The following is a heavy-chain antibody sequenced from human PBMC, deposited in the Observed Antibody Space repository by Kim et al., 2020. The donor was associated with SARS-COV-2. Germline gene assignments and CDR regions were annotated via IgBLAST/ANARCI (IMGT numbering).Heavy chain of an antibody. J-gene: IGHJ6*01. CDR3: ARLYSSGWYADYYGMDV. CDR1: GGSISSYY. CDR2: IYYSGST. Sequence: SETLSLTCTVSGGSISSYYWSWIRQPPGKGLEWIGYIYYSGSTNYNPSLKSRVTISVDTSKNQFSLKLSSVTAADTAVYYCARLYSSGWYADYYGMDVWG. V-gene: IGHV4-59*08. D-gene: IGHD6-19*01.